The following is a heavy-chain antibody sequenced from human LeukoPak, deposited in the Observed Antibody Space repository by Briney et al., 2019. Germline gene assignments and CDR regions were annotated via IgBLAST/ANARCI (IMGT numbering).Heavy chain of an antibody. D-gene: IGHD3-9*01. J-gene: IGHJ6*02. CDR2: IYYSGST. V-gene: IGHV4-59*01. CDR3: ARVKWYYDILTGYSPYYGMDV. Sequence: SETLSLTCTVSGGSISSYYWSWIRQPPGKGLEWIGYIYYSGSTNYNPSLKSRVTISVDTSKNQFSLKLSSVTAADTAVYYCARVKWYYDILTGYSPYYGMDVWGQGTTVTVSS. CDR1: GGSISSYY.